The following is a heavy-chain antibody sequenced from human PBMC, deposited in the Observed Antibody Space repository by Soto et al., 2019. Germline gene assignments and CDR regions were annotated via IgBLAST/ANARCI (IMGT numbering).Heavy chain of an antibody. CDR1: GGSISSYY. D-gene: IGHD5-12*01. J-gene: IGHJ4*02. V-gene: IGHV4-59*01. Sequence: SETLSLTCTVSGGSISSYYWSWIRQPPGKGLEWIGYIYYSGSTNYNPSLKSRVTISVDTSKNQFSLKLISVTAADTAVYYCARDGSGYGLDYWGQGTLVTVSS. CDR3: ARDGSGYGLDY. CDR2: IYYSGST.